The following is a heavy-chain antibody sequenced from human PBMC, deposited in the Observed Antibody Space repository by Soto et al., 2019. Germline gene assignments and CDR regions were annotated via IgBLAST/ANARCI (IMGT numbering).Heavy chain of an antibody. CDR2: INAGNGNT. J-gene: IGHJ4*02. V-gene: IGHV1-3*01. CDR1: GYTFTSYA. D-gene: IGHD4-17*01. CDR3: ARDMAVTTQFDY. Sequence: QVPLVQSGAEVKKPGASVKVSCKASGYTFTSYAMHWVRQAPGQRLEWMGWINAGNGNTKYSQKFQGRVTITRDTSASTAYMELSSLRSEDTAVYYCARDMAVTTQFDYWGQGTLVTVSS.